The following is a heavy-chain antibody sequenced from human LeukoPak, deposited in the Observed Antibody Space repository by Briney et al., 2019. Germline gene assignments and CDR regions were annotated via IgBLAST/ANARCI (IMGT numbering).Heavy chain of an antibody. J-gene: IGHJ4*02. Sequence: GGSLRLSCAASGFTFNSYSMNWVRQAPGKGLEWVSTISGGGGSTYYADSVKGRFTISRDNSKNTLYLQVNSLRAEDTAVYYCAKGGKWDVTPFDYWGQGTLVTVSS. D-gene: IGHD1-26*01. CDR2: ISGGGGST. CDR3: AKGGKWDVTPFDY. CDR1: GFTFNSYS. V-gene: IGHV3-23*01.